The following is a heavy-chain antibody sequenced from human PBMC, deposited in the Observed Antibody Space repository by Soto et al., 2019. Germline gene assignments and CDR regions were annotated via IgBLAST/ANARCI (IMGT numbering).Heavy chain of an antibody. CDR2: IYYSGST. CDR3: ARAEYSSYIWFDP. D-gene: IGHD6-6*01. CDR1: GGSISSYY. Sequence: SETLSLTCTVSGGSISSYYWSWIRQPPGKGLEWIGYIYYSGSTNYNPSLKSRVTISVDTSKNQFSLKLSSVTAADKAVYYCARAEYSSYIWFDPWGQGTLVTVSS. V-gene: IGHV4-59*01. J-gene: IGHJ5*02.